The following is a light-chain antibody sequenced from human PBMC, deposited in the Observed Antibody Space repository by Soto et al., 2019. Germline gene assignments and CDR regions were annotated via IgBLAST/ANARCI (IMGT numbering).Light chain of an antibody. Sequence: DIQMTQFPSTLSASVGDRVIIACRASQSISTWLAWYQQKPGKAPKLLIYDASSLESGVPSRFSGSGSGTEFTLTISSLQPDDLATYYCQQYSRYSTFGGGTKVDIK. V-gene: IGKV1-5*01. CDR2: DAS. CDR1: QSISTW. CDR3: QQYSRYST. J-gene: IGKJ4*01.